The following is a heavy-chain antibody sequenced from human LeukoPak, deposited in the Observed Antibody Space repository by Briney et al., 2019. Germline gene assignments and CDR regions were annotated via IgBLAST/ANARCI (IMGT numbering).Heavy chain of an antibody. CDR1: GGSISSSSYY. Sequence: PSETLSLTCTVSGGSISSSSYYWGWIRQPPGKGLEWIGNIYYSGSTYYNPSLKSRVTISVDTSKNQFSLKLSSVTAADTAVYYCASTVTTDIRYFDYWGQGTLVTVSS. J-gene: IGHJ4*02. D-gene: IGHD4-17*01. CDR2: IYYSGST. CDR3: ASTVTTDIRYFDY. V-gene: IGHV4-39*07.